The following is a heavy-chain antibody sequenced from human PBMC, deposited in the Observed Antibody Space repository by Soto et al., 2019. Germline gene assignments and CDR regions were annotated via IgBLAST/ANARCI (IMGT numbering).Heavy chain of an antibody. Sequence: SETLSLTCAVYGGSFSGYYWTWIRQPPGTGLEWIGYIYYSGSTYYNPSLKSRVTISVDTSKNQFSLKLSSVTAADTAVYYCARGIVLVPAATTWGYYYYGMDVWGQGTTVTVSS. CDR1: GGSFSGYY. CDR3: ARGIVLVPAATTWGYYYYGMDV. D-gene: IGHD2-2*01. V-gene: IGHV4-34*09. J-gene: IGHJ6*02. CDR2: IYYSGST.